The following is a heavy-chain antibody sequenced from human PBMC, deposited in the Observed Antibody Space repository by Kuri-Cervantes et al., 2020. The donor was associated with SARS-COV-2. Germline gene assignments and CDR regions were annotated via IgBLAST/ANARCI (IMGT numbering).Heavy chain of an antibody. CDR2: IDPSDSYT. Sequence: GESLKISCKGSGYSFTSYWISWVRQMPGKGLEWMGRIDPSDSYTNYSPSFQGHVIISADKSISTAYLQWSSLKASDTAMYYCARQGAYSSGYTDYWDQGTLVTVSS. D-gene: IGHD6-19*01. V-gene: IGHV5-10-1*01. J-gene: IGHJ4*02. CDR3: ARQGAYSSGYTDY. CDR1: GYSFTSYW.